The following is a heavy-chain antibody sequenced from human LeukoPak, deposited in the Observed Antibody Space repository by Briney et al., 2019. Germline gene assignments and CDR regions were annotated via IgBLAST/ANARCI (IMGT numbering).Heavy chain of an antibody. D-gene: IGHD2-2*01. CDR3: ARAALPAGYYYYYYYMNV. CDR2: INHSGST. CDR1: GGSFSGYY. Sequence: SETLSLTXAVYGGSFSGYYWSWIRQPPGKGLEWIGEINHSGSTNYNPSLKSRVTISVDTSKNQFSLKLSSVTAADTAVYYCARAALPAGYYYYYYYMNVWGKGTTVTVSS. V-gene: IGHV4-34*01. J-gene: IGHJ6*03.